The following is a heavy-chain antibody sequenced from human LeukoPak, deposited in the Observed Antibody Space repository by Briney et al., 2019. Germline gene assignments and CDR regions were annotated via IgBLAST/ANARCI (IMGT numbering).Heavy chain of an antibody. CDR1: GYTFTSYG. Sequence: ASVKVSCKASGYTFTSYGISWVRQAPGQGLEWMGWINPKSGDTKFAQKFQGRVTMTRDTSISTAYMDLSRLKSDDTAVYHCARARRTRNMYGEYVVLFDYWGRGTLSPSP. CDR2: INPKSGDT. J-gene: IGHJ4*02. V-gene: IGHV1-2*02. CDR3: ARARRTRNMYGEYVVLFDY. D-gene: IGHD4-17*01.